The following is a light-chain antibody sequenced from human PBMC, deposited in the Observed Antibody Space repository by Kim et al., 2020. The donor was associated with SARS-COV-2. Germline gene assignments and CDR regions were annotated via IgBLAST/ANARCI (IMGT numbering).Light chain of an antibody. CDR1: SSNIVNNY. CDR2: DNN. J-gene: IGLJ1*01. Sequence: QKFTVSCSGSSSNIVNNYVSWYQQLPGTAPKLLIYDNNKRPSGIPDRFSGSKSGTSATLGITGLQTGDEADYYCGTWDSSLSALYVFGTGTKVTVL. CDR3: GTWDSSLSALYV. V-gene: IGLV1-51*01.